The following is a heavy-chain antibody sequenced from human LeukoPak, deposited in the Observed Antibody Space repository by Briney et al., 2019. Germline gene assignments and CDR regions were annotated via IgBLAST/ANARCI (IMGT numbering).Heavy chain of an antibody. V-gene: IGHV3-23*01. J-gene: IGHJ4*02. CDR3: AKGIDSTGYYPFDY. D-gene: IGHD3-22*01. CDR2: ISESGGET. CDR1: GFTFNNYA. Sequence: QPGGSLRLSCAASGFTFNNYAMSWVRQAPGKGLEWVSAISESGGETYHADSVKGRFTISRDTSKSTLYLQLNSLRAEDTAIYYCAKGIDSTGYYPFDYWGQGTLVTVSS.